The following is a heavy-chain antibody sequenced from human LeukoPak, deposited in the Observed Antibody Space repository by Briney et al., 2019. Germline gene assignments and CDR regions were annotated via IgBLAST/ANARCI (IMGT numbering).Heavy chain of an antibody. CDR1: GFTCSSYA. Sequence: GGSLRLSCAASGFTCSSYAMSWVRQAPGKGLEWVSAISGSGGSTYYADSVKGRFTISRDNSKNTLYLQMNSLRAEDTAVYYCANGYYYDSSGYHSAFDIWGQGTMVTVSS. CDR3: ANGYYYDSSGYHSAFDI. D-gene: IGHD3-22*01. V-gene: IGHV3-23*01. CDR2: ISGSGGST. J-gene: IGHJ3*02.